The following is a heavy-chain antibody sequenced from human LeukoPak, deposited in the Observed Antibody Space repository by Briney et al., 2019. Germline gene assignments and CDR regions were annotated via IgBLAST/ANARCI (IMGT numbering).Heavy chain of an antibody. CDR1: GFIFDDYA. J-gene: IGHJ4*02. CDR3: AKDIRAAADLYFDY. CDR2: ISWNSGSI. Sequence: PGGSLRLSCAVSGFIFDDYAMHWVRQAPGKGLEWVSGISWNSGSIGYADSVKGRFTISRDNAKNSLYLQMNSLRAEDTALYYCAKDIRAAADLYFDYWGQGTLVTVSS. V-gene: IGHV3-9*01. D-gene: IGHD6-13*01.